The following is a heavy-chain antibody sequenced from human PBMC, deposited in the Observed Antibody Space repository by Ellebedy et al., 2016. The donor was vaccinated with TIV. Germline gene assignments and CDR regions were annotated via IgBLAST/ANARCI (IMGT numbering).Heavy chain of an antibody. CDR2: IYYSGST. J-gene: IGHJ4*02. V-gene: IGHV4-59*12. CDR1: GGSISSYY. CDR3: ARDLQQLVGFGY. Sequence: MPSETLSLTCTVSGGSISSYYWSWIRQPPGKGLEWIGYIYYSGSTNYNPSLKSRVTMSVDTSKNQFSLKLSSVTAADTAVYYCARDLQQLVGFGYWGQGTLVTVSS. D-gene: IGHD6-13*01.